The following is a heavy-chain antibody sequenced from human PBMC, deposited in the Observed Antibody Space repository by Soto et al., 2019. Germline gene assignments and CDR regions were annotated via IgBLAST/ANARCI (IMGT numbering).Heavy chain of an antibody. CDR2: IKTDANEK. CDR1: GFTLRSYW. CDR3: AIDWGDGCGNAVSHYCDS. V-gene: IGHV3-7*01. D-gene: IGHD3-9*01. J-gene: IGHJ6*03. Sequence: VVSLILSCAASGFTLRSYWMSWVRQAPGKGLEWLSTIKTDANEKKYADSVKGRFTVFRDNSKNSFYLQMVSLRAEDTAVYSRAIDWGDGCGNAVSHYCDSWG.